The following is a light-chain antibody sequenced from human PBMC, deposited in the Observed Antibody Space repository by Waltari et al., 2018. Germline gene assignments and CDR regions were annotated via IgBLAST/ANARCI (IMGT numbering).Light chain of an antibody. CDR3: CSFAGSGPHVV. Sequence: QSALTQPASVSGSPGQSITISCTGTSSAVGTYNLFSWYHHQPGKAPKLMIYESTKRPSGVSNRISGSKSGITASLTISGLQAEDEADYYCCSFAGSGPHVVFGGGTKLTVL. CDR1: SSAVGTYNL. V-gene: IGLV2-23*01. J-gene: IGLJ2*01. CDR2: EST.